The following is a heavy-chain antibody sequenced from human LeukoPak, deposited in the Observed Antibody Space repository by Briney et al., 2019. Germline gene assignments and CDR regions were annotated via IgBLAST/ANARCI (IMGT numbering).Heavy chain of an antibody. J-gene: IGHJ2*01. V-gene: IGHV1-69*04. CDR3: ARDLSAVAGAGYFDL. CDR2: IIPILDIA. Sequence: GASVKASCKASGGTFSSYAVSWVRQAPGQGLEWMGRIIPILDIANYAQKFQGRVTITADKSTSTAYMELSSLRSEDTAVYYCARDLSAVAGAGYFDLWGRGTLVTVSS. CDR1: GGTFSSYA. D-gene: IGHD6-19*01.